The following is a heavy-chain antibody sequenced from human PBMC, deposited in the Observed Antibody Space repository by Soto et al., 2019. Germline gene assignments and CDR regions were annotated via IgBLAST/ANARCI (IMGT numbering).Heavy chain of an antibody. CDR2: IKEDGSEK. CDR1: VFTFSSSW. D-gene: IGHD5-18*01. V-gene: IGHV3-7*01. Sequence: WGSLLLSCAASVFTFSSSWMNWVRQAPGKGLEWVAGIKEDGSEKYYVDSVKGRFTISKDNAENSLELHMNRLRVEDAAVYYCVRDRGYNAFDYWALGTLVTVS. CDR3: VRDRGYNAFDY. J-gene: IGHJ4*02.